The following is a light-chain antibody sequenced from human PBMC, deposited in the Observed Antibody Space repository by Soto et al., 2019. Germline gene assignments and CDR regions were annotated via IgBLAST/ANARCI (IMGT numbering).Light chain of an antibody. CDR2: DAS. J-gene: IGKJ5*01. CDR3: QQRNYWPIT. V-gene: IGKV3-11*01. Sequence: EIVLTQSPATLSLSPGEGATLSCRASQSVGSYLAWYQQKLGQAPRLLIYDASKRATGIPARFSGSGSGTDLTLTINSLEPEDFAVYYCQQRNYWPITFGQGTRLEIK. CDR1: QSVGSY.